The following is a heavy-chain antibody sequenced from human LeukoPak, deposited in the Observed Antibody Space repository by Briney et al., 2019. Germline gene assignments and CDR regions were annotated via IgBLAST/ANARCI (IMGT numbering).Heavy chain of an antibody. CDR3: ARETSLAY. J-gene: IGHJ4*02. V-gene: IGHV1-2*02. CDR2: INPNSGDT. D-gene: IGHD3-3*02. Sequence: ASVKVSCKASGYTFTNYYINWVRQAPGQGLEWLGWINPNSGDTNYEQKFQGRVTMTRDTSISTAYMDLSSLRSDDTAVYYCARETSLAYWGQGTLVTLSP. CDR1: GYTFTNYY.